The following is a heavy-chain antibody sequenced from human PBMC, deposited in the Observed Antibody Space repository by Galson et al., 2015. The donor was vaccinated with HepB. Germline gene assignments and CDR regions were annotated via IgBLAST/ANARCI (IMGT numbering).Heavy chain of an antibody. CDR1: GFTFTNYA. J-gene: IGHJ4*02. D-gene: IGHD3-22*01. V-gene: IGHV3-30*04. CDR2: TSYDEMYK. Sequence: SLRLSCAASGFTFTNYAMHWVRQAPGKGLEWVAVTSYDEMYKYYTDSVRGRFTISRDNSKNTLYLQMNSLRTEDTAVYYCAREPRTRRYYCDSSTYGPVDYWGQGSLVTVSS. CDR3: AREPRTRRYYCDSSTYGPVDY.